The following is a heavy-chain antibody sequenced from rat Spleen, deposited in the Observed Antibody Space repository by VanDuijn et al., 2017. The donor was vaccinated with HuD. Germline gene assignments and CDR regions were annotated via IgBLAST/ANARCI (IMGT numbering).Heavy chain of an antibody. J-gene: IGHJ1*01. CDR1: GFTFSDYA. V-gene: IGHV5-17*01. CDR2: IIYDGSST. D-gene: IGHD1-12*01. Sequence: EVHLVESGGGLVQPGNSLKLSCAASGFTFSDYAMAWVRQAPKKGLEWVATIIYDGSSTYYRDSVKGRFTLSRDNAKSTLYLQIDSLRSEDTATYYCARVIYYYVSGGWYFDLWGPGTMVTVSS. CDR3: ARVIYYYVSGGWYFDL.